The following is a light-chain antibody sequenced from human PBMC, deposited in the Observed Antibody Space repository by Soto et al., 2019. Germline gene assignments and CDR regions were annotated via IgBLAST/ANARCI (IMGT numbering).Light chain of an antibody. CDR3: SSYRSTSVYV. V-gene: IGLV2-14*01. CDR2: EVT. J-gene: IGLJ1*01. Sequence: SFLTQPASVSLSPEQSINISCTGTSSDVGGYNYVSWYQQYPGKAPKLMIYEVTHRPSGVSNRFSGSKSGNTASLTISGLQAEEEANHYCSSYRSTSVYVFGTGTKVTVL. CDR1: SSDVGGYNY.